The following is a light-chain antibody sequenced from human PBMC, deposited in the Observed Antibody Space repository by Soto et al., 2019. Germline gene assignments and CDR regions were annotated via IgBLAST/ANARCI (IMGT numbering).Light chain of an antibody. CDR3: MQALQAWT. CDR2: LAS. J-gene: IGKJ1*01. V-gene: IGKV2-28*01. Sequence: EIVRTMSALSLPVPPGESASIYCRSSQSLLHSNGFNYLDWYVQKPGQSPQLLISLASTRASGVPDRFSGSASGTDFTLNISRVEAEDVGVYYCMQALQAWTFGQGTKVDIK. CDR1: QSLLHSNGFNY.